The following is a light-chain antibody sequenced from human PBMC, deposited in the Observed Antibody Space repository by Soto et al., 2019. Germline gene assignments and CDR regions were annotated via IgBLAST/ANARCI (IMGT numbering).Light chain of an antibody. CDR2: DVS. Sequence: QSALTQPASVSGSPGHSITISCTGTSSDVGGYNYVSWYQQHPGKAPKLMIYDVSNRPSGVSNRFSVSKSGNTASLTISGLQAEDEADYYCSSYTSSSTWVFGGGTKVTVL. CDR1: SSDVGGYNY. CDR3: SSYTSSSTWV. J-gene: IGLJ3*02. V-gene: IGLV2-14*01.